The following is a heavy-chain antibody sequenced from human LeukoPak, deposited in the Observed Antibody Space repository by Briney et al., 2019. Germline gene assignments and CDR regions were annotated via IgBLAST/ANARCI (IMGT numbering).Heavy chain of an antibody. J-gene: IGHJ5*02. CDR2: ISYDGSNK. D-gene: IGHD3-10*01. CDR1: GFTFSSYG. V-gene: IGHV3-30*18. Sequence: PGRSLRLSCAASGFTFSSYGMHWVRQAPGKGLEWVAVISYDGSNKYYADSVKGRFTISRDNSKNTLYLQMNSLRAEDTAVYYCAKARPYYYGSGSYYPNWFDPWGQGTLVTVSS. CDR3: AKARPYYYGSGSYYPNWFDP.